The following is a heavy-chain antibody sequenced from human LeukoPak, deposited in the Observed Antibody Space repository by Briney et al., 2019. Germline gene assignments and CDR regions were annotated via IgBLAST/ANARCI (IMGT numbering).Heavy chain of an antibody. CDR3: AKDTSGSYYPDYFDY. V-gene: IGHV3-23*01. D-gene: IGHD1-26*01. Sequence: GGSLRLSCAASGFTFSSYAMSWVRQAPGKGLEWVSAISGSGGSTYYADSVKGRFTISRDNSKNTLYLQMNSLRAEDTAVYYCAKDTSGSYYPDYFDYWGQGTLVTVSS. CDR2: ISGSGGST. J-gene: IGHJ4*02. CDR1: GFTFSSYA.